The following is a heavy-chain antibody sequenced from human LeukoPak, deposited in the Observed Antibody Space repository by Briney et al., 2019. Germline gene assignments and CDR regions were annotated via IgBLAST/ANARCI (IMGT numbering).Heavy chain of an antibody. CDR1: GFTLSSYS. CDR3: ARGLSAVAAPQSNWFDP. Sequence: GSLRLSCAASGFTLSSYSMNWVRQPPGKGLEWIGEINHSGSTNYNPSLKTRVTISVDTSKNQFSLKLSSVTAADTAVYYCARGLSAVAAPQSNWFDPWGQGTLVTVSS. CDR2: INHSGST. J-gene: IGHJ5*02. D-gene: IGHD6-19*01. V-gene: IGHV4-34*01.